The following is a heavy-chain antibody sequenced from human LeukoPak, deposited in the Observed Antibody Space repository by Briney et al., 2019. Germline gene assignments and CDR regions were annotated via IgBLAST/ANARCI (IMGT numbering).Heavy chain of an antibody. V-gene: IGHV3-9*01. CDR1: GFPFDDYA. Sequence: GGSLRLSCAASGFPFDDYAMHWVRHAPGEGLEEVLGISWNSGSIGYADAVKGRFTISRDNDKNSLYLQMNSLRAEDTALYYCAKDRGYYDSSSVLAFDIWGQGTMVTVSS. CDR3: AKDRGYYDSSSVLAFDI. D-gene: IGHD3-22*01. J-gene: IGHJ3*02. CDR2: ISWNSGSI.